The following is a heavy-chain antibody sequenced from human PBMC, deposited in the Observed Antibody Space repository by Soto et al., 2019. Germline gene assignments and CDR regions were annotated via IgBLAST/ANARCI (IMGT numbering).Heavy chain of an antibody. Sequence: QVQLVQSGAEVKKPGASVKVSCKASGYTFTSYDINWVRQATGHGLEWMGWMNPNRGNTAYAQKFQGRVTRTRNTSISTADMERCSLRSEDTAVYYCARESLRGMDVWGQGTTVTVSS. CDR3: ARESLRGMDV. CDR1: GYTFTSYD. J-gene: IGHJ6*02. CDR2: MNPNRGNT. V-gene: IGHV1-8*01.